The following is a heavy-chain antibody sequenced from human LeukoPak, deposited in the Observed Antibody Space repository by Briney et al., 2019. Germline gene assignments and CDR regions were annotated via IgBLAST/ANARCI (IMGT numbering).Heavy chain of an antibody. V-gene: IGHV4-34*01. Sequence: SETLSLTCAVYGGSFSGYYWSWIRQPPGKGLEWIGEINHSGSTNHNPSLKSRVIISVDTSKNQFSLKLNSVTAADTAVYYCARDEGTGFSSSCPDYWGQGNLVTVSS. CDR2: INHSGST. J-gene: IGHJ4*02. CDR1: GGSFSGYY. D-gene: IGHD6-13*01. CDR3: ARDEGTGFSSSCPDY.